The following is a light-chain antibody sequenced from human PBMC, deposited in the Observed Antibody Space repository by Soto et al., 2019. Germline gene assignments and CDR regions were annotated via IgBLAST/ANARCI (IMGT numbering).Light chain of an antibody. CDR2: KAS. Sequence: DIQLTQSPSTLSASVGDRVTITCRASHSVNSWLAWFQQKPGKAPKLLIYKASTLKSGVPSRFSGSGSGTEFTLTISSLQPDDFATYYCQHYNSYSEAFGQGTKVDIK. CDR3: QHYNSYSEA. CDR1: HSVNSW. J-gene: IGKJ1*01. V-gene: IGKV1-5*03.